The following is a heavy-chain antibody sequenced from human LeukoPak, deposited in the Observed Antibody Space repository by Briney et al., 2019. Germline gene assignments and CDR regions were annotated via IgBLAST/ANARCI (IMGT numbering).Heavy chain of an antibody. D-gene: IGHD5-18*01. CDR1: GFTFSSYA. J-gene: IGHJ4*02. V-gene: IGHV3-30*04. CDR3: ALGYSYGGFDY. CDR2: ISYDGSNK. Sequence: GSLRLSCAASGFTFSSYAMHWVRQAPGKGLEWVAVISYDGSNKYYADSVKGRFTISRDNSKNTLYLQMNSLRAEDTAVYYCALGYSYGGFDYWGQGALVTVSS.